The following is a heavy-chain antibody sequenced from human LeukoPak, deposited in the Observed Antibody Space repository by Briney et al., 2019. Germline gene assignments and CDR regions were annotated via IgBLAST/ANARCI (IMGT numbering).Heavy chain of an antibody. Sequence: GGSLRLSCAASGFTFSSYSMNWVRQAPGEGLEWVSSISSSSSYIYYADSVKGRFTISRDNAKNSLYLQMNSLRAEDTAVYYCARAGRATVTSNFDYWGQGTLVTVSS. CDR2: ISSSSSYI. V-gene: IGHV3-21*01. J-gene: IGHJ4*02. D-gene: IGHD4-17*01. CDR1: GFTFSSYS. CDR3: ARAGRATVTSNFDY.